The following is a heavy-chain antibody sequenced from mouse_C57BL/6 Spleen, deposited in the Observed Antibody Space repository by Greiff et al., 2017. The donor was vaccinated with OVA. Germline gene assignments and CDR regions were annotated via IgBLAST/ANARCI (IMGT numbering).Heavy chain of an antibody. CDR2: IYPGSGST. J-gene: IGHJ4*01. D-gene: IGHD2-1*01. Sequence: QVQLQQPGAELVKPGASVKMSCKASGYTFTSYWITWVKQRPGQGLEWIGDIYPGSGSTNYNEKFKSKATLTVDTSSSTAYMQLSSLTSEDSAVYYCARERFYGNWAMDYWGQGTSVTVSS. CDR1: GYTFTSYW. V-gene: IGHV1-55*01. CDR3: ARERFYGNWAMDY.